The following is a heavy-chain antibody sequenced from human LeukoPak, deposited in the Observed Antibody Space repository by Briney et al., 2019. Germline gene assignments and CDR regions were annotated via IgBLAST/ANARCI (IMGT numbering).Heavy chain of an antibody. Sequence: GASVKVSCKASGGTFSSYAISWVRQAPGQGLEWMGRFIPIFGTANYAQKFQGRVTITTDESTSTAYMELSSLRSEDTAVYYCARTHRYCTNGVCYTRLDYWGQGTLVTVSS. CDR3: ARTHRYCTNGVCYTRLDY. J-gene: IGHJ4*02. CDR2: FIPIFGTA. D-gene: IGHD2-8*01. CDR1: GGTFSSYA. V-gene: IGHV1-69*05.